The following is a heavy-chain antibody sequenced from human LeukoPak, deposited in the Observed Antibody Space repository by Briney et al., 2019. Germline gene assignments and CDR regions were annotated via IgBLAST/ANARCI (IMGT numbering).Heavy chain of an antibody. V-gene: IGHV4-61*02. Sequence: PSQSLSLTCTVSVGSISSGSYYWSWIRQPAGKGLEWIGRIYTSGSTNYSPSLKSRVTISLDTSKNQFSLKLSSVTAADTAVYYCARDYYGSGSYSYYFDYWGQGTLVTVSS. CDR2: IYTSGST. CDR3: ARDYYGSGSYSYYFDY. D-gene: IGHD3-10*01. J-gene: IGHJ4*02. CDR1: VGSISSGSYY.